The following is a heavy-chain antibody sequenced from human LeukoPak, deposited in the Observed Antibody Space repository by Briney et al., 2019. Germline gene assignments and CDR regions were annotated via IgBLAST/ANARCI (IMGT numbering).Heavy chain of an antibody. J-gene: IGHJ4*02. CDR1: GYTFSSYG. V-gene: IGHV1-18*01. Sequence: ASVKVSCKASGYTFSSYGIAWVRQAPGQGLEWMGWISGYNGNTNYAQKLQGGVSMTTDTSTTTAYMELRSLTSDDTALYYCARSSLGTITAGPFDYRGQGTLVTVSS. CDR2: ISGYNGNT. CDR3: ARSSLGTITAGPFDY. D-gene: IGHD5-12*01.